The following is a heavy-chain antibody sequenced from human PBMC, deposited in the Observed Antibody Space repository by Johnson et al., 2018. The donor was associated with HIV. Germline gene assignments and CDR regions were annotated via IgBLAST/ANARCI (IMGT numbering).Heavy chain of an antibody. CDR2: IWYDGSNK. V-gene: IGHV3-33*06. CDR3: AKDRPTCSGSYWGAFDI. J-gene: IGHJ3*02. D-gene: IGHD1-26*01. Sequence: QVQLVESGGDVVQPGRSQRLSCAASGFTFSSYGMNWVRQAPGKGLEWVAVIWYDGSNKYYADSVKGRFTISRDNSKNTLYLQMNSLRAEDTAVYYCAKDRPTCSGSYWGAFDIWGQGTMATVSS. CDR1: GFTFSSYG.